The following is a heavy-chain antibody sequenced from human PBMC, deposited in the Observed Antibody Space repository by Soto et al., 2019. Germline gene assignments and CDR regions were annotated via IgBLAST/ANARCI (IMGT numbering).Heavy chain of an antibody. CDR3: ARADCGGQCACDY. Sequence: PGGSLRLSCVASEVTFASYDMDWVRQAPGKGLEWVAGIWYDGRIENYADSVKGRFSISRDNSKTTVSLHMNSLRVEDTAIYYCARADCGGQCACDYWGQGTLVTASS. CDR1: EVTFASYD. CDR2: IWYDGRIE. J-gene: IGHJ4*02. V-gene: IGHV3-33*08. D-gene: IGHD2-21*01.